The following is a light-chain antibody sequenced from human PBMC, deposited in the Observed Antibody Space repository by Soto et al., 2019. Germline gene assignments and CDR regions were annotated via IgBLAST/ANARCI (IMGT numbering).Light chain of an antibody. Sequence: DIQMTQSPSTLSASVEDRVTITCLASQSISSWLAGYQQKPWKAPKLLIDDASSLESGAPSRFSGSGSGTEFTLTISSMQPDDFANYSCQQYNSYSWTFGQGTKVEIK. CDR3: QQYNSYSWT. CDR1: QSISSW. J-gene: IGKJ1*01. CDR2: DAS. V-gene: IGKV1-5*01.